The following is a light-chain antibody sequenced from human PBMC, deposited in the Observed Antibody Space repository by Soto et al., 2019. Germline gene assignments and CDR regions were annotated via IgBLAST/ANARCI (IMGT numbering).Light chain of an antibody. Sequence: IVWTQSPATLSFSPRERATLSCSASQSVSSYLAWYQQKPCQAPRLLIYDASNRATGIPARWSGSGSRPGFSFTTSTLEPEDFAVYYCQQSSNLLQFFTFDPGTQVHIK. V-gene: IGKV3-11*01. CDR1: QSVSSY. CDR2: DAS. CDR3: QQSSNLLQFFT. J-gene: IGKJ3*01.